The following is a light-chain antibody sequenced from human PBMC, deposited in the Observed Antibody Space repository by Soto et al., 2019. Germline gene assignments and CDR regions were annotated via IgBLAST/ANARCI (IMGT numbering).Light chain of an antibody. CDR1: ETVNSNY. CDR2: GAS. J-gene: IGKJ1*01. Sequence: DIVLTQSPGTLSLSPGERATLSCRASETVNSNYLAWYQQKRGQAPRLLIYGASRRATGIPDRFSGSGSGTDFTLTITRLEPEDFAVYYCQQYLNSPWTFGQGTKVDIK. V-gene: IGKV3-20*01. CDR3: QQYLNSPWT.